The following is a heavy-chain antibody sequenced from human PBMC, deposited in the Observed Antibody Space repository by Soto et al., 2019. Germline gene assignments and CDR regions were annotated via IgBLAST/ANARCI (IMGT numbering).Heavy chain of an antibody. J-gene: IGHJ4*02. CDR3: ARDPYNTGLFDS. CDR1: GFTFSDYY. D-gene: IGHD3-10*01. V-gene: IGHV3-11*01. CDR2: ISGGGDTI. Sequence: SLRLSCATSGFTFSDYYMTWILQAPGKGLQWVAYISGGGDTIYYADSVRGRFTVSRDNANKSLYLQMNSLTAEDTAVFYCARDPYNTGLFDSWGPGTLVTVSS.